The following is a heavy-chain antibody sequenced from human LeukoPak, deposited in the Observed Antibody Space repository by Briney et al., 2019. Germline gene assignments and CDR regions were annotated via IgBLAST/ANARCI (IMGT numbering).Heavy chain of an antibody. D-gene: IGHD2-2*02. CDR1: GYTFTNYY. CDR2: INPSGGST. CDR3: ARGGIVVVPAAIRWSMDV. Sequence: ASVKVSCKASGYTFTNYYMHWVRQAPGQGLDWMGIINPSGGSTNFAQRFQGRVTMTRDTSTSTVYMELSSLRSEDTAVYYCARGGIVVVPAAIRWSMDVWGQGTTVTVSS. V-gene: IGHV1-46*01. J-gene: IGHJ6*02.